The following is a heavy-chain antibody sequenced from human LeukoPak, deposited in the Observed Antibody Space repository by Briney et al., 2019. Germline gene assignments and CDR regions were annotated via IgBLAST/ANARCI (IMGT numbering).Heavy chain of an antibody. CDR3: AKDFPTYCSSTSCYSIDY. V-gene: IGHV3-23*01. J-gene: IGHJ4*02. D-gene: IGHD2-2*01. CDR1: GFTFSSYA. CDR2: ISGSGGST. Sequence: GRSLRLSCAASGFTFSSYAMSWVRQAPGKGLEWVSAISGSGGSTYYADSVKGRFTISRDNSKNTLYLQMNSLRAEDTAVYYCAKDFPTYCSSTSCYSIDYWGQGTLVTVSS.